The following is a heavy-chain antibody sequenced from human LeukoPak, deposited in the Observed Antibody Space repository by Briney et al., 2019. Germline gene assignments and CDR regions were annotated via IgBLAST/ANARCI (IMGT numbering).Heavy chain of an antibody. CDR2: VSGSGDST. CDR1: GFTFSSYS. D-gene: IGHD3-10*01. Sequence: PGGSLRLSCAASGFTFSSYSMNWVRQAPGKGLEWVSGVSGSGDSTYYPDSVKGRFTISRDNSKNTLYLQMNSLRAEDTAVYYCAKSYYYGSGSYPYYYYGMDVWGQGTTVTVSS. V-gene: IGHV3-23*01. J-gene: IGHJ6*02. CDR3: AKSYYYGSGSYPYYYYGMDV.